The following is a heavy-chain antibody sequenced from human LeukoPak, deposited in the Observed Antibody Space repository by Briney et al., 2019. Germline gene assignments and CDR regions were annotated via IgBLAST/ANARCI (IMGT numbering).Heavy chain of an antibody. CDR2: IRGSGGST. CDR3: ANKPYCGGDCYSDY. D-gene: IGHD2-21*02. J-gene: IGHJ4*02. CDR1: GFTFSSYA. V-gene: IGHV3-23*01. Sequence: GGSLRLSCAASGFTFSSYAMSWVRQAPGKGLEWVSAIRGSGGSTYYADSVKGRFTISRDNSKNTLYLQMNSLRAEDTAVYYCANKPYCGGDCYSDYWGQGTLVTVSS.